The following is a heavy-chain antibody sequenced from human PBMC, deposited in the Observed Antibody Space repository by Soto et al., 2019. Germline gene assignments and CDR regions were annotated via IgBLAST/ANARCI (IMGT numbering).Heavy chain of an antibody. J-gene: IGHJ4*02. V-gene: IGHV3-23*01. Sequence: EVQLLESGGGLVQPGGSLRLSCADSGFTFSSYAMSWVRQAPGKGLEWVSAISGSGGSTYYADSVKGRFTISRDNSKNTLYLQMNSLRAEDTAVYYCAKDRGSSSYYFDYWGQGTLVTVSS. CDR1: GFTFSSYA. D-gene: IGHD6-6*01. CDR3: AKDRGSSSYYFDY. CDR2: ISGSGGST.